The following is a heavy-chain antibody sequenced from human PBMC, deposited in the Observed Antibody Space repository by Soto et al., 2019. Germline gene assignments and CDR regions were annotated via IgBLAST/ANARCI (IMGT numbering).Heavy chain of an antibody. CDR3: ATDKGDFTFGP. CDR1: GYSFSTNG. Sequence: QVQLAQSGAEVKKPGASVTVSCKASGYSFSTNGVSWLRQAPGQGLEWMGWISANTGATLYAEKFEDSITLTADTPTTTAYMELRRLRHDDTATYFCATDKGDFTFGPWGQGTLITVSS. J-gene: IGHJ5*02. CDR2: ISANTGAT. V-gene: IGHV1-18*04. D-gene: IGHD3-3*01.